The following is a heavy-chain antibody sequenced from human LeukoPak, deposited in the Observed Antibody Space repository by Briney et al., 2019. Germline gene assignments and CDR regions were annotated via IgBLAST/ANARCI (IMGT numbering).Heavy chain of an antibody. V-gene: IGHV4-34*01. Sequence: PSETLSLTCAVYGGSFSGYYWSWIRQPPGKGLEWIGEINHSGSTNYNPYLKSRVTISLDTSKNQFSLKLSSVTAADTAVYYCARGPARFYCYGSYYYYYMDVWGKGTTVTVSS. CDR2: INHSGST. CDR3: ARGPARFYCYGSYYYYYMDV. J-gene: IGHJ6*03. D-gene: IGHD5-18*01. CDR1: GGSFSGYY.